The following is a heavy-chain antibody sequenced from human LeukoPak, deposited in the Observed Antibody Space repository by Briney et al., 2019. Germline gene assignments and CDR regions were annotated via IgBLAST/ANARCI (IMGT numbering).Heavy chain of an antibody. CDR3: ASWGSGSYPSFYYYYGMDV. D-gene: IGHD3-10*01. J-gene: IGHJ6*02. CDR1: GFTFSSYS. V-gene: IGHV3-21*01. CDR2: ISSSSYI. Sequence: PGGSLRLSCAASGFTFSSYSMNWVRQAPGKGLEWVSSISSSSYIYYADSVKGRFTISRDNAKNSPYLQMNSLRAEDTAVYYCASWGSGSYPSFYYYYGMDVWGQGTTVTVSS.